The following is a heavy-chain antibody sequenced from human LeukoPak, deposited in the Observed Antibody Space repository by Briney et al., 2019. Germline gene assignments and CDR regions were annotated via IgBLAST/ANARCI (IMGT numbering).Heavy chain of an antibody. CDR2: IKQDGCEI. J-gene: IGHJ4*02. D-gene: IGHD2-21*01. Sequence: RLSCPASGYTLSYYWMIWVRQAPGKGLEWVANIKQDGCEIHYVESVKGRFSITRDNAKNSLYLHMNSLRPEDTAGDDQARGHNPDSWGQKTLVTLSS. CDR1: GYTLSYYW. CDR3: ARGHNPDS. V-gene: IGHV3-7*03.